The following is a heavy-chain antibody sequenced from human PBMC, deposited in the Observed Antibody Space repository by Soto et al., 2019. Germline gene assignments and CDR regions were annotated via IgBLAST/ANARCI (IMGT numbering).Heavy chain of an antibody. V-gene: IGHV4-39*01. J-gene: IGHJ5*02. D-gene: IGHD1-7*01. Sequence: SETLSLTCTVSGGSISSSSYYWGWIRQPPGKGLEWIGSIYYSGSTYYNPSLKSRVTISVDTSKNQFSLKLSSVTAADTAVYYCARGPLRSVELRRGWFDPWGQGTLVTVSS. CDR1: GGSISSSSYY. CDR3: ARGPLRSVELRRGWFDP. CDR2: IYYSGST.